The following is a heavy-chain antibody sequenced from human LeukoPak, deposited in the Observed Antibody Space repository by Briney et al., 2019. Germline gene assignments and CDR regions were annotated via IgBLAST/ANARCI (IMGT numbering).Heavy chain of an antibody. CDR2: IKQDGSEK. CDR3: ATDLAIQYCSRTSCYSNGPFDY. CDR1: GFTFSSYW. V-gene: IGHV3-7*01. Sequence: GGSLRLSCAASGFTFSSYWMSWVRQAPGKGLEWVANIKQDGSEKYYVDSVKGRFTISRDNAKNSLYLQMNSLRAEDTAVYYCATDLAIQYCSRTSCYSNGPFDYWGQGTLVTVSS. D-gene: IGHD2-2*01. J-gene: IGHJ4*02.